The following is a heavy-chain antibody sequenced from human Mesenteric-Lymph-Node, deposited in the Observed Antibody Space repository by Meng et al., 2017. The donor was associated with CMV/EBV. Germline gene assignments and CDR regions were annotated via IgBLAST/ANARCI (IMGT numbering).Heavy chain of an antibody. V-gene: IGHV3-33*01. CDR3: ARGFWDIVVIPASTSIWDY. J-gene: IGHJ4*02. CDR1: GFTFSSYG. Sequence: GESLKISCAASGFTFSSYGMHWVRQAPGKGLEWVAVIWYDGSNKYYADSVKGRFTISRDNSKNTLYLQMNSLRAEDTAVYYCARGFWDIVVIPASTSIWDYWGQGTLVTVSS. D-gene: IGHD2-2*01. CDR2: IWYDGSNK.